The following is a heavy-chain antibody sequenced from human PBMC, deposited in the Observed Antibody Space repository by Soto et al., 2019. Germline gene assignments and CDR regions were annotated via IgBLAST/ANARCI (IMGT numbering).Heavy chain of an antibody. J-gene: IGHJ6*02. CDR2: INPNSGGT. CDR3: AREEVDIVATGLYYYYGMDV. CDR1: GYTFTGYY. D-gene: IGHD5-12*01. V-gene: IGHV1-2*02. Sequence: ASVKVSGKASGYTFTGYYMHWVRQAPGQGLEWMGWINPNSGGTNYAQKFQGRVTMTRDTSISTAYMELSRLRSDDTAVYYCAREEVDIVATGLYYYYGMDVWGQGTTVTVSS.